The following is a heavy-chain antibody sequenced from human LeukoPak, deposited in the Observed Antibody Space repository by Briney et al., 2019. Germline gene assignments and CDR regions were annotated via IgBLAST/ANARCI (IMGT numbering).Heavy chain of an antibody. CDR2: IYPGDSDT. CDR1: GYSFTSYW. V-gene: IGHV5-51*01. D-gene: IGHD3-22*01. J-gene: IGHJ3*02. CDR3: AREGGTMIVVVPYAAFDI. Sequence: GESLKISCKGSGYSFTSYWIGWVRQMPGKGLEWMGIIYPGDSDTRYSPSFQGQVTISADKSISTAYLQWSSLKASDTAMYYCAREGGTMIVVVPYAAFDIWGQGTMVTVSS.